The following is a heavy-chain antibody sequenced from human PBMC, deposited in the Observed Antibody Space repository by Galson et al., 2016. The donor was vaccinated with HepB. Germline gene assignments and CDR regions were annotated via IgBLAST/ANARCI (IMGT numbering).Heavy chain of an antibody. D-gene: IGHD7-27*01. V-gene: IGHV3-11*01. J-gene: IGHJ6*02. CDR2: ISNSGSTI. CDR1: GFTFSDYY. Sequence: SLRLSCAASGFTFSDYYMSWIRQAPGKGLEWISYISNSGSTIYYADPVKGRFTISRDNTNNSLYLQMNSLRAEDTAVYYCARDDWGFYGMDVWGQGTTVTVSS. CDR3: ARDDWGFYGMDV.